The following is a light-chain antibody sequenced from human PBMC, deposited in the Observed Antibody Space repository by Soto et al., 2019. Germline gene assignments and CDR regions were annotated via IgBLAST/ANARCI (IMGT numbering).Light chain of an antibody. CDR3: SSYAGSNNFV. Sequence: QSVLTQPPPASGSPGQSVTISCTGTSXDVGGYNYVSWYQQHPGKAPKLMIYEVSERPSGVPDRFSGSKSSNTASLTVSGLQAEDEADYYCSSYAGSNNFVFGTGTKVTVL. J-gene: IGLJ1*01. CDR1: SXDVGGYNY. CDR2: EVS. V-gene: IGLV2-8*01.